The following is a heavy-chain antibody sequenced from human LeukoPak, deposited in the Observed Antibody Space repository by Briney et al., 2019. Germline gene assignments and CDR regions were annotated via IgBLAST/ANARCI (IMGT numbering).Heavy chain of an antibody. J-gene: IGHJ4*02. CDR2: IGYTGTT. D-gene: IGHD2-8*02. CDR3: ARRMGSGATYPRTFDY. V-gene: IGHV4-39*01. Sequence: NPSETLSLTCTVTGXSISTRNHYWGWLRQPPGKGLESIRSIGYTGTTNSNPSLKSRVTLSVDTSKNQVSLTLSSVTAADTAVYFCARRMGSGATYPRTFDYWGQGTLVTVSS. CDR1: GXSISTRNHY.